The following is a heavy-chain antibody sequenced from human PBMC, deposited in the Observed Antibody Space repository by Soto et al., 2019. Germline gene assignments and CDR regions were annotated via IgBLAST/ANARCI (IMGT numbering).Heavy chain of an antibody. CDR1: GGSISSSSYY. CDR3: ARRSEGYSYGLGWFDP. D-gene: IGHD5-18*01. Sequence: SETLSLTCTVSGGSISSSSYYWGWIRQPPGKGLESIGYIYYSGSTNYNPSLKSRVTISVDTSKNQFSLKLSSVTAADTAVYYCARRSEGYSYGLGWFDPWGQGTLVTVSS. CDR2: IYYSGST. V-gene: IGHV4-61*05. J-gene: IGHJ5*02.